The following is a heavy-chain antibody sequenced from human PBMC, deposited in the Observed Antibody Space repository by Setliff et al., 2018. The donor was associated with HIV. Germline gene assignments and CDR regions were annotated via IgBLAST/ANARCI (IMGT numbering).Heavy chain of an antibody. D-gene: IGHD4-17*01. J-gene: IGHJ5*01. V-gene: IGHV4-59*08. CDR2: IYYSGDT. CDR3: VRQHGDYAFGS. CDR1: GGSISSHY. Sequence: PSETLSLTCTVSGGSISSHYWSWIRQPPGKGLEWIGYIYYSGDTTYNPSLKSRVKMFIDTSKKQFSLRLSSVTAADTAVYYCVRQHGDYAFGSWGQGTLVTVSS.